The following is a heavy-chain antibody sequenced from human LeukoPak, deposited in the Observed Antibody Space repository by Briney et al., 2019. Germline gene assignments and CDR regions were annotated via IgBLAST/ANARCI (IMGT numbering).Heavy chain of an antibody. J-gene: IGHJ3*02. CDR3: ARVPSYYHAFDI. CDR2: INPNSGGT. Sequence: ASVKVSCKASGYTFTGYYVHWVRQAPGHGLEWMGWINPNSGGTNYAQKFQGRVTMTSDTSITTVYMGLSSLRSEDTAVYYCARVPSYYHAFDIWGQGTMVTVSS. V-gene: IGHV1-2*02. D-gene: IGHD3-22*01. CDR1: GYTFTGYY.